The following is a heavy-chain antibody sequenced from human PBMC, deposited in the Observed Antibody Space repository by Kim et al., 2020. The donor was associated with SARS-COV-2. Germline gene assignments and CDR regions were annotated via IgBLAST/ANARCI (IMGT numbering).Heavy chain of an antibody. V-gene: IGHV3-21*01. CDR3: ASEGYYYDSSGYQYYFDY. D-gene: IGHD3-22*01. Sequence: GGSLRLSCAASGFTFSSYSMNWVRQAPGKGLEWVSSISSSSSYIYYADSVKGRFTISRDNAKNSLYLQMNSLRAEDTAVYYCASEGYYYDSSGYQYYFDYWGQGTLVTVSS. CDR2: ISSSSSYI. J-gene: IGHJ4*02. CDR1: GFTFSSYS.